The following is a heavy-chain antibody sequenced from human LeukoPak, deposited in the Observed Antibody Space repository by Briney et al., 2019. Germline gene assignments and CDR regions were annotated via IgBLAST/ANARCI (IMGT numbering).Heavy chain of an antibody. CDR2: IYYSGST. CDR1: GGSFSGYY. CDR3: ARSGLYSSTWYLDY. D-gene: IGHD6-13*01. Sequence: SETLSLTCAVYGGSFSGYYWSWIRQPPGRGLEWIGYIYYSGSTNYNPSLKSRVTISIDTSKNQFSLKLSSVTAADTAVYYCARSGLYSSTWYLDYWGQGTLVTVSS. V-gene: IGHV4-59*01. J-gene: IGHJ4*02.